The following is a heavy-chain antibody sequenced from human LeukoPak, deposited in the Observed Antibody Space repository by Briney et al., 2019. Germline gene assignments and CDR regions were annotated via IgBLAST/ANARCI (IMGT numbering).Heavy chain of an antibody. J-gene: IGHJ4*02. Sequence: GSLRLSCAASGFTFSGSAMHWGRQASGKGLEWVGRIRSKANSYATAYAASVKGRFTISRDDSKNTAYLQMNSLKTEDTAVYYCTRPGYYDSSGYLYYFDYWGQGTLVTVSS. CDR3: TRPGYYDSSGYLYYFDY. CDR2: IRSKANSYAT. D-gene: IGHD3-22*01. CDR1: GFTFSGSA. V-gene: IGHV3-73*01.